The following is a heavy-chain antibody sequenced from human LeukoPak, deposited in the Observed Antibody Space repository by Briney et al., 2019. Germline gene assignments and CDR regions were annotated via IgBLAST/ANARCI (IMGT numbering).Heavy chain of an antibody. CDR2: IRSKAYGGTT. CDR3: TGLKGTGWPIDY. J-gene: IGHJ4*02. CDR1: GFTFGDYA. V-gene: IGHV3-49*03. Sequence: SGGSLRLSCTASGFTFGDYAMSWFRQAPGKGLECVGFIRSKAYGGTTEHAASVKGRFTISRDDSKSIVYLQMNGLKTDDTAVYYCTGLKGTGWPIDYWGQGTLVTVSS. D-gene: IGHD6-19*01.